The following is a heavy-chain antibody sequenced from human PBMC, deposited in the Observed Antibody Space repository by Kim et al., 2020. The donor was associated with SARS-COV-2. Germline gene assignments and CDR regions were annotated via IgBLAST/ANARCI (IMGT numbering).Heavy chain of an antibody. CDR3: ANMCSGGSCYGSWWFDP. D-gene: IGHD2-15*01. Sequence: GGSLRLSCAASGFTFSSYAMSWVSQAPGKGLEWVSAISGSGGSTYYADSVKGRFTISRDNSKNTLYLQMNSLRAEDTAVYYCANMCSGGSCYGSWWFDPWGQGTLVTVSS. CDR2: ISGSGGST. J-gene: IGHJ5*02. V-gene: IGHV3-23*01. CDR1: GFTFSSYA.